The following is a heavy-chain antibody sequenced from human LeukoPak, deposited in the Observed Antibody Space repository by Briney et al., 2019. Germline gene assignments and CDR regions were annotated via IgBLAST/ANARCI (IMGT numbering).Heavy chain of an antibody. D-gene: IGHD6-13*01. V-gene: IGHV5-51*01. J-gene: IGHJ4*02. CDR2: IYPGDSDT. CDR1: GYSFTSHW. Sequence: GESLKISCKASGYSFTSHWIVWVRQMPGKGLEWMGIIYPGDSDTRYSPSFQGQVTISADKSISTAYLQWRSLKASDTAMYYCARHQQQLCADYWGQGTLATVSS. CDR3: ARHQQQLCADY.